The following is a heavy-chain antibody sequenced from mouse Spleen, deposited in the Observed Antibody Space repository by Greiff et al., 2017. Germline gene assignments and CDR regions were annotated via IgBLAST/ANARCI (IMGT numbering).Heavy chain of an antibody. V-gene: IGHV1S56*01. D-gene: IGHD1-1*02. CDR3: ARGYGLDY. Sequence: VQLKQSGPELVKPGASVRISCKASGYTFTSYYIHWVKQRPGQGLEWIGWIYPGNVNTKYNEKFKGKATLTADKSSSTAYMQLSSLTSEDSAVYFCARGYGLDYWGQGTTLTVSS. CDR2: IYPGNVNT. J-gene: IGHJ2*01. CDR1: GYTFTSYY.